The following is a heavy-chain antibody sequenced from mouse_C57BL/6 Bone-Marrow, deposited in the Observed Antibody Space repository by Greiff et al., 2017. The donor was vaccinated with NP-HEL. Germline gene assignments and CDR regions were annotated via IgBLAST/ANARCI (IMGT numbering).Heavy chain of an antibody. J-gene: IGHJ2*01. CDR1: GYTFTSYW. CDR2: LDPSDSYT. V-gene: IGHV1-69*01. Sequence: QVQLQQPGAELVMPGASVKLSCKASGYTFTSYWMHWVKQRPGQGLEWIGELDPSDSYTNYNQKFKGKSTLTVDKSSSTAYMQLSSLTSEDSAVYYCARGGTTVRDFDYWGQGTTRTVSS. CDR3: ARGGTTVRDFDY. D-gene: IGHD1-1*01.